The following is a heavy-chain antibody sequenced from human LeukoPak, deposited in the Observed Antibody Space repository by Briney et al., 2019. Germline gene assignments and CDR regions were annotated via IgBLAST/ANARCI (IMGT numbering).Heavy chain of an antibody. Sequence: PSETLSLTRTVSGGSISSYYWSWIRQPPGKGLEWIGYIYYSGSTNYNPSLKSRVTISVDTSKNQFSLKLSSVTAADTAVYYCARAAAGNWFDPWGQGTLVTVSS. V-gene: IGHV4-59*01. J-gene: IGHJ5*02. D-gene: IGHD6-13*01. CDR1: GGSISSYY. CDR2: IYYSGST. CDR3: ARAAAGNWFDP.